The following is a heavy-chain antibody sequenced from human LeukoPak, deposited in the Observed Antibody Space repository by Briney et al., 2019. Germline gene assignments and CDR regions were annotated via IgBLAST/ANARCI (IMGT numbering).Heavy chain of an antibody. CDR3: ARRDPYYYDDAFDI. V-gene: IGHV4-59*01. D-gene: IGHD3-22*01. CDR2: IYYSGST. Sequence: SETLSLTCTVSGGSISSYYWSWIRQPPGKGLEWIGYIYYSGSTNYNPSLKSRVTISVDTSKNQFSLKLSSVTAADTAVYYCARRDPYYYDDAFDIWGQGTMVTVSS. J-gene: IGHJ3*02. CDR1: GGSISSYY.